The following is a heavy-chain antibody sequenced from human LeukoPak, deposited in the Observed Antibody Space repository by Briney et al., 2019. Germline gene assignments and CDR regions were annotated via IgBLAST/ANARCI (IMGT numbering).Heavy chain of an antibody. V-gene: IGHV3-33*01. CDR2: KWYDGSNK. Sequence: GGSLRLSCAASGFTFSSYGMHWVRQAPGKGLEWVAVKWYDGSNKYYADSVKGRFTISRDNSKNTLYLQMNSLRAEDTAVYYCARARSSIAAYDYWGQGTLVTVSS. CDR3: ARARSSIAAYDY. J-gene: IGHJ4*02. CDR1: GFTFSSYG. D-gene: IGHD6-6*01.